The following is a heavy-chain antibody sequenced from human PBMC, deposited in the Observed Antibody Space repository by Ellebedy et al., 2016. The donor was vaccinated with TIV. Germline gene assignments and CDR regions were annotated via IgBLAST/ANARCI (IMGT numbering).Heavy chain of an antibody. CDR3: AKDESVGEVPRPFDY. CDR2: ISSDGRKK. Sequence: GGSLRLSXAASRFTFSIFGLHWVRQAPGKGLEWVALISSDGRKKYYADSVRGRFTISRDNSKNTLYLQMHSLRVEDTAIYYCAKDESVGEVPRPFDYWGQGTLVTASS. J-gene: IGHJ4*02. V-gene: IGHV3-30*18. CDR1: RFTFSIFG. D-gene: IGHD3-10*01.